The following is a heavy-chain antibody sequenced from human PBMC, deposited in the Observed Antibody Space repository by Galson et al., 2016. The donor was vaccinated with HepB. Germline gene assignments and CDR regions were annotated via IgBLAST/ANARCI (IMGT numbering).Heavy chain of an antibody. J-gene: IGHJ5*02. V-gene: IGHV4-34*01. CDR2: INHSGST. CDR1: GGSFSGYY. CDR3: ARRGYFGSGTYWFDL. Sequence: SETLSLTCAVYGGSFSGYYWSWIRQPPGKGLEWIGEINHSGSTKYNPSLKSRVTISVDTPKKQLSLKMSSVTAADTAVYYCARRGYFGSGTYWFDLWGQGTLVTVSS. D-gene: IGHD3-10*01.